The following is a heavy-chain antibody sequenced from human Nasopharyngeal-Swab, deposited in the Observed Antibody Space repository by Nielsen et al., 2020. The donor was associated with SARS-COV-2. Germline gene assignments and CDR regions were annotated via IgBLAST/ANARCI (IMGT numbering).Heavy chain of an antibody. CDR3: VRSPYGSEENWFDP. D-gene: IGHD3-10*01. J-gene: IGHJ5*02. Sequence: GESLKISCSASGFTFSSYAMHWVRQAPGKGLEYVSAISSNGGSTYYADSVKGRFTISRDNSKNTLYLQMSSLRAEDTAVYYCVRSPYGSEENWFDPWGQGTLVTVSS. CDR2: ISSNGGST. CDR1: GFTFSSYA. V-gene: IGHV3-64D*06.